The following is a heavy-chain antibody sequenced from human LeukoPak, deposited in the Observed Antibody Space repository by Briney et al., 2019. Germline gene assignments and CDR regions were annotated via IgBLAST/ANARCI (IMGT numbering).Heavy chain of an antibody. CDR3: ARALLRSSFYGMDV. V-gene: IGHV4-59*01. D-gene: IGHD3-3*01. J-gene: IGHJ6*02. Sequence: PSETLSLTCTVSGGSISSYYWSWIRQPPGKGLEWIGYIYYSGSTNYNPSLKSRVTVSVDTSKNQFSLKLSSVTAADTAVYYCARALLRSSFYGMDVRGQGTTVTVSS. CDR1: GGSISSYY. CDR2: IYYSGST.